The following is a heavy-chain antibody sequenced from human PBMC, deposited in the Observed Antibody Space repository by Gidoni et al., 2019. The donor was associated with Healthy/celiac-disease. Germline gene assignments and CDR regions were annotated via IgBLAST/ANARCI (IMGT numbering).Heavy chain of an antibody. V-gene: IGHV3-21*01. J-gene: IGHJ5*02. CDR3: ARDGDYDFWSGGNWFDP. CDR1: GFTFSRYS. CDR2: ISSSSSYI. Sequence: EVQLVESGGGLVKPGGSLSLSCSASGFTFSRYSMNWVRQAPGKGLEWVSSISSSSSYIYYADSVKGRFTISRDNAKNSLYLQMNSLRAEDTAVYYCARDGDYDFWSGGNWFDPWGQGTLVTVSS. D-gene: IGHD3-3*01.